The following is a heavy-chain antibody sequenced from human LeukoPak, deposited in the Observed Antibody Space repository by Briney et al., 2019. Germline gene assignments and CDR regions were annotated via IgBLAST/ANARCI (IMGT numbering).Heavy chain of an antibody. CDR1: GFTFSSYG. CDR3: ARDEMATIYCYYYGMDV. J-gene: IGHJ6*02. D-gene: IGHD5-24*01. CDR2: IWYDGSNK. V-gene: IGHV3-33*01. Sequence: GGSLRLSCAASGFTFSSYGMHWVRQAPGKGLEWVAVIWYDGSNKYYADSVKGRFTISRDNSKNTLYLQMNSLRAEDTAVYYCARDEMATIYCYYYGMDVWGQGTTVTVSS.